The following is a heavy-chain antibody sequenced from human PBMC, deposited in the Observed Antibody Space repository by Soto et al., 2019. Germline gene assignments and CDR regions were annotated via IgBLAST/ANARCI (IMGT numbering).Heavy chain of an antibody. Sequence: QVQLVQSGAEEKKPGASVKVSCKASGYTFTSYAMHWVRQAPGQRLEWMGWINAGNGNTKYSQKFHGRVTITRDTSASTAYMELSSLRSEDTAVYYCARAGVGATPNDYWGQGTLVTVSS. D-gene: IGHD1-26*01. CDR1: GYTFTSYA. CDR2: INAGNGNT. J-gene: IGHJ4*02. CDR3: ARAGVGATPNDY. V-gene: IGHV1-3*05.